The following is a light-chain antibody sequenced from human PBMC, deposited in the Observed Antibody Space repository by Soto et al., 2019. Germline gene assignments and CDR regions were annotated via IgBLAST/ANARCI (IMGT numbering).Light chain of an antibody. CDR2: ANS. V-gene: IGLV1-40*01. CDR1: SSNFGAGYD. Sequence: QSVLAQPASVSGAPGQRITISCTGSSSNFGAGYDVHWYQQLPGTAPKLLIYANSNRPSGVPDRFSGSKSGTSASLAITGLQAVDEADYYCRWYDSCLSGSLVFGGGTKVTVL. J-gene: IGLJ2*01. CDR3: RWYDSCLSGSLV.